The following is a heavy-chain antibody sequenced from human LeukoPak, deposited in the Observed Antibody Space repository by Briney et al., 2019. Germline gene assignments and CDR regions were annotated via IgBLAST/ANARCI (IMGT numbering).Heavy chain of an antibody. D-gene: IGHD6-19*01. CDR1: GYTFNKHG. J-gene: IGHJ4*02. CDR2: ISAYNGDT. Sequence: ASVMVSCKASGYTFNKHGITWVRQAPGQGLEWMGWISAYNGDTKYGQKFQGRVTLLTDTSASTAYMELRSLRSDDTAVYYCARDPSNTSGWSPYFDYWGQGALVTVSS. V-gene: IGHV1-18*04. CDR3: ARDPSNTSGWSPYFDY.